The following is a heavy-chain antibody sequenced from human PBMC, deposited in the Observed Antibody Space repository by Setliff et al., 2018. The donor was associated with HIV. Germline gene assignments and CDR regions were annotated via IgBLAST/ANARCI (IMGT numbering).Heavy chain of an antibody. CDR2: IYTSGST. J-gene: IGHJ4*02. Sequence: SETLSLTCTVSGGSISSYYWGWIRQPAGKGLEWIGRIYTSGSTNYNPSLKSRVTMSVDTSKNQFSLKLSSVTAADTAVYYCARERLVAAAGRGVFDYWGQGTLVTVSS. D-gene: IGHD6-13*01. CDR1: GGSISSYY. V-gene: IGHV4-4*07. CDR3: ARERLVAAAGRGVFDY.